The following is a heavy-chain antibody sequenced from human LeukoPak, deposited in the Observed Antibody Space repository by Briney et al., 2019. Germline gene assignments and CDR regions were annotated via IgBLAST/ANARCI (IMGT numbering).Heavy chain of an antibody. V-gene: IGHV3-23*01. CDR1: GFTFSNYA. D-gene: IGHD2-21*01. CDR3: AKDWHSAGY. CDR2: ISANAAGT. J-gene: IGHJ4*02. Sequence: GGSLRLSCAASGFTFSNYAMRWFRQAPGKGLEWVSSISANAAGTYYADSVKGRFTISRDNSKNTVYLQMNSLSAEDTAVYYCAKDWHSAGYWGQGTLVTVSS.